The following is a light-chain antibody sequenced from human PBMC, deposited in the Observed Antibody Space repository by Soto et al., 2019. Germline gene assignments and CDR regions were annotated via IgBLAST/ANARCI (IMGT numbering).Light chain of an antibody. J-gene: IGLJ2*01. Sequence: QSALTQPASVSGSPGQSITISCTGNSSDVGGYNYVSWYQQHPGKAPKLMIYDVSNRPSGVSNRVSGSKSGNTASLTISGLQAEDEADYYCSSYTSSSTLVVFGGGTKLTVL. CDR1: SSDVGGYNY. CDR2: DVS. CDR3: SSYTSSSTLVV. V-gene: IGLV2-14*01.